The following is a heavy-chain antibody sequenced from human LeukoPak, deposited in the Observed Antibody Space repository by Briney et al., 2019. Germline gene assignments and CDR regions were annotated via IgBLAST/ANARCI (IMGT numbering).Heavy chain of an antibody. J-gene: IGHJ4*02. D-gene: IGHD6-19*01. CDR2: ISGSGGST. V-gene: IGHV3-23*01. CDR1: GFTFSSHA. Sequence: GGSLRLPCAVSGFTFSSHAMNWVRQAPGKGLEWVSGISGSGGSTYYVDSVKGRFTISRDNSKNTLYLQMNSLRAEDTAVYYCATYSSGWFNFDYWGQGTLVTVSS. CDR3: ATYSSGWFNFDY.